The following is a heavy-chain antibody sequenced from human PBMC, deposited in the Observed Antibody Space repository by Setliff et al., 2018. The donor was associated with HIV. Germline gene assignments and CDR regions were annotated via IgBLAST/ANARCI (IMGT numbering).Heavy chain of an antibody. CDR3: ARDGDSRDGRLYHYYYMDV. V-gene: IGHV1-2*02. CDR1: GYTLAGYF. Sequence: ASVKVSCKASGYTLAGYFMHWVRQAPGQGLEWMGWINPNSGGTNYAQKFQGRVTMTRDTSISTAYLDLSRLRSDDTAVYYCARDGDSRDGRLYHYYYMDVWGKGTTVTVS. D-gene: IGHD1-26*01. CDR2: INPNSGGT. J-gene: IGHJ6*03.